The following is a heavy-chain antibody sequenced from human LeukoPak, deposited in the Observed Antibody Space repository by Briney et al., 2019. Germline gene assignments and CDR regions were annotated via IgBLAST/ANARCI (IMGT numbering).Heavy chain of an antibody. J-gene: IGHJ6*02. CDR1: GFTFSSCA. Sequence: GGSLRLSCAASGFTFSSCAMSWVRQAPGKGLEWVSAISGSGGSTYYADSVKGRFTISRDNSKNTLYLQMNSLRAEDTAVYYCAKGDSGSMVRGHYYYGMDVWGQGTTVTVSS. D-gene: IGHD3-10*01. CDR3: AKGDSGSMVRGHYYYGMDV. CDR2: ISGSGGST. V-gene: IGHV3-23*01.